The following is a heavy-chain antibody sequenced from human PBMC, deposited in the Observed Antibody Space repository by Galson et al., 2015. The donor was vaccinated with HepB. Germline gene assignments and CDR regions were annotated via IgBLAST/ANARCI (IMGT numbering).Heavy chain of an antibody. Sequence: QSGAEVKKPGESLKISCKGSGYSFTSYWIGWVRQMPGKGLEWMGIIYPGDSDTRYSPSFQGQVTISADKSISTAYLQWSSLKASDTAMYYCARHMASSTSWPTLNWFDPWGQGTLVTVSS. CDR3: ARHMASSTSWPTLNWFDP. CDR1: GYSFTSYW. D-gene: IGHD2-2*01. V-gene: IGHV5-51*01. J-gene: IGHJ5*02. CDR2: IYPGDSDT.